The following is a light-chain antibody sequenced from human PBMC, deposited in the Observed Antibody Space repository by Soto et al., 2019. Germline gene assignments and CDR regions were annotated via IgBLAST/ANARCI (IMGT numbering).Light chain of an antibody. J-gene: IGKJ2*01. CDR1: QSVSSY. CDR2: EAS. V-gene: IGKV3-11*01. Sequence: EIVLTQSPATLSLSPGERATLPCRASQSVSSYLGWYQQKPGQAPRLLIYEASNRATGIPARFSGSGSGTDFTLTISSLEPEDFAVYYCQQRSNWPHTFGQGTKLEIK. CDR3: QQRSNWPHT.